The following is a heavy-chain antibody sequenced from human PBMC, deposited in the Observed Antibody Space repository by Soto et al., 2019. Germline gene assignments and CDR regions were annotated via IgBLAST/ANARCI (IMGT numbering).Heavy chain of an antibody. CDR2: IYYSGST. D-gene: IGHD3-22*01. CDR3: ASTGYYYDSSGYYVLFDY. Sequence: SETLSLTCTVSSGSINSENYFWSWIRQPPGKGLEWIGYIYYSGSTNYNPSLKSRATISLDTSKNQFSLKMTSMTSADTAFYYCASTGYYYDSSGYYVLFDYWGQGTLVTVSS. V-gene: IGHV4-61*01. CDR1: SGSINSENYF. J-gene: IGHJ4*02.